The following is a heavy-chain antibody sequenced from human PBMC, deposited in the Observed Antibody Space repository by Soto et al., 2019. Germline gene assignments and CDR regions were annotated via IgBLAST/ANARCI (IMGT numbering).Heavy chain of an antibody. Sequence: SETLSLTCTVSGGSISSYYWSWIRQPPGKGLEWIGYIYYSGSPNYNPSLKSRVIISVDTSKNQFSLKLSSVTAADTAVYYCARQDRRRWFDPWGQGTLVTVS. CDR1: GGSISSYY. CDR3: ARQDRRRWFDP. CDR2: IYYSGSP. V-gene: IGHV4-59*01. J-gene: IGHJ5*02.